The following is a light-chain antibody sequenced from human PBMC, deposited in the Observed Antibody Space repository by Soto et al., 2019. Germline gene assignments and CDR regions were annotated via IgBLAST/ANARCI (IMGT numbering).Light chain of an antibody. CDR2: EVT. CDR1: RSDVGSYNL. Sequence: QSVLTQPASVSRSPGQSITISCTGTRSDVGSYNLVSWYQQHPGEAPKLMIYEVTKRPSGVSYRFSGSKSGNTASLTISGLQADDEADYNCCSYAGSSTYVCGPGTKVTVL. J-gene: IGLJ1*01. CDR3: CSYAGSSTYV. V-gene: IGLV2-23*02.